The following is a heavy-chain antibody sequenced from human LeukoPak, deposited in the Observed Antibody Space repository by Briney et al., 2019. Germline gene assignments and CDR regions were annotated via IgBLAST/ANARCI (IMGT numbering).Heavy chain of an antibody. CDR3: ARDLRLRSGMYYFDY. J-gene: IGHJ4*02. V-gene: IGHV3-30*03. CDR1: GFTFSSYG. CDR2: ISYDGSNK. Sequence: GRSLRLSCAASGFTFSSYGMHWVRQAPGKGLEWVALISYDGSNKYYADSVKGRFTISRDNAKNSLYLQMNSLRAEDTAVYYCARDLRLRSGMYYFDYWGQGTLVTVSS. D-gene: IGHD5-12*01.